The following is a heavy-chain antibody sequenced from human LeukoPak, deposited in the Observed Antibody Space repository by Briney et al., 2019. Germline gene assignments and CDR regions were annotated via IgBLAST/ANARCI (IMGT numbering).Heavy chain of an antibody. CDR3: ARQDTAMDTNYYYYYMDV. Sequence: PGGSLRLSCAASGFTFDDYGMSWVRQAPGKGLEWVSGINWNGGSTGYADSVKGRFTISRDNAKNSLYLQMNSLRAEDTALYYCARQDTAMDTNYYYYYMDVWGKGTTVTVSS. V-gene: IGHV3-20*04. J-gene: IGHJ6*03. CDR1: GFTFDDYG. CDR2: INWNGGST. D-gene: IGHD5-18*01.